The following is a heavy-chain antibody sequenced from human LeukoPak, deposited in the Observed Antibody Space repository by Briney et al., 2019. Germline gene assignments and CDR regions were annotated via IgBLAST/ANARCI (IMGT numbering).Heavy chain of an antibody. D-gene: IGHD4-17*01. Sequence: PGGSLRLSCAASGFTLSSYEMNWVRQAPGKGLEWVSYVGSSGSTIYYADSVKGRFTISRDNAKNSIYLQMDSLRADDTAVYYCAREATTVTTSPWFDPWGPGTLVIVSS. J-gene: IGHJ5*02. V-gene: IGHV3-48*03. CDR2: VGSSGSTI. CDR1: GFTLSSYE. CDR3: AREATTVTTSPWFDP.